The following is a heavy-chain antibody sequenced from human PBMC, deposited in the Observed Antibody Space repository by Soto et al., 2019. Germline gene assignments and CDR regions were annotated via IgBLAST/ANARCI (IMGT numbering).Heavy chain of an antibody. CDR1: GCTFSSYA. D-gene: IGHD3-10*01. Sequence: SVKVSCKASGCTFSSYAINWVRQAPGQGLEGMGGIIPIFGTPNYAQKFQGSVTITADESTSTAYMELRSLRSADTALYYCATLDFGELSPYYWGPGTLVTVSS. CDR3: ATLDFGELSPYY. CDR2: IIPIFGTP. V-gene: IGHV1-69*13. J-gene: IGHJ4*02.